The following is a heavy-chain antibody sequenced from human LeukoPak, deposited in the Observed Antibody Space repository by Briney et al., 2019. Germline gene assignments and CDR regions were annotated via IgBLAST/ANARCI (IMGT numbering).Heavy chain of an antibody. CDR1: GFTFDDYA. CDR2: ISWNSGSI. Sequence: GGSLRLSCAASGFTFDDYAMHWVRQAPGKGLEWVSGISWNSGSIGYADSVKGRFTISRDNAKNSLYLQMNSLRAEDTALYYCAKDRYSSSWYYFDYWGQGTLVTVSS. CDR3: AKDRYSSSWYYFDY. J-gene: IGHJ4*02. D-gene: IGHD6-13*01. V-gene: IGHV3-9*01.